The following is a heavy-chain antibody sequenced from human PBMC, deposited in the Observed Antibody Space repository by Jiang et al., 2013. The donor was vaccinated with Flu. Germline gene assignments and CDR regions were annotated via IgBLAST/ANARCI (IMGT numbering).Heavy chain of an antibody. CDR3: VKGGWNSMTN. Sequence: DSVKGRFTISRDNSKNTLYLQMSSLRPEDTAVYYCVKGGWNSMTNWGQGTLVTVSS. D-gene: IGHD1-1*01. J-gene: IGHJ4*02. V-gene: IGHV3-64D*06.